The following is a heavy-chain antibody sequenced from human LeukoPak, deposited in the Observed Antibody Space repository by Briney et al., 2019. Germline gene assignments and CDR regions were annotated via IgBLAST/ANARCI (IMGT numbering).Heavy chain of an antibody. CDR2: IHYRGSS. V-gene: IGHV4-39*01. Sequence: PSETLSLTCTVSGCSISSNNFYWGWIGQPPGKGLEWIVNIHYRGSSYYSPSLKSRVTISVDTSKNQVSLKLSSVTAADTAVYYCARHFWSYDAFDIWGQGTVVTVSS. J-gene: IGHJ3*02. D-gene: IGHD1-26*01. CDR3: ARHFWSYDAFDI. CDR1: GCSISSNNFY.